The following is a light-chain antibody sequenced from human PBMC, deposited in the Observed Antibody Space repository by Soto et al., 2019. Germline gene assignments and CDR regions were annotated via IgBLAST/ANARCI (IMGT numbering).Light chain of an antibody. Sequence: DIQMTQSPSSLSASVGDRVTLTCQASQDITNFLNWYQQKPGKAPKLLIYYASNLETGVPSRFSGSESGTNFTFTIIILQPEDIAIYYCQQYEEVPFTFGPGTEVDIK. CDR3: QQYEEVPFT. V-gene: IGKV1-33*01. J-gene: IGKJ3*01. CDR1: QDITNF. CDR2: YAS.